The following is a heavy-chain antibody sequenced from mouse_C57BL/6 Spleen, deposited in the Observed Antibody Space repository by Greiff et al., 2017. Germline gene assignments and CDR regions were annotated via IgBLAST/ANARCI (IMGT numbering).Heavy chain of an antibody. CDR1: GFTFSSYT. D-gene: IGHD2-2*01. CDR3: ARHLYYGYDALDV. Sequence: EVQGVESGGGLVKPGGSLKLSCAASGFTFSSYTMSWVRQTPEKRLEWVATISGGGGNTYYPDSVKGRFTISRDNAKNTLYLQMSSLRSEDTALYYCARHLYYGYDALDVWGTGTTVTVSS. V-gene: IGHV5-9*01. J-gene: IGHJ1*03. CDR2: ISGGGGNT.